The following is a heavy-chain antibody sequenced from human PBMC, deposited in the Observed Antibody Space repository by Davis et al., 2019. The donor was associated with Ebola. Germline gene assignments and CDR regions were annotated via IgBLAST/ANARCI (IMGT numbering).Heavy chain of an antibody. CDR2: IRSKANSYAT. Sequence: PGGSLRLSCAASGFTFSGSAMHWVRQASGKGLEWVGRIRSKANSYATAYAASVKGRFTISRDDSKNTAYLQMNSLRAEDTAVYYCAKSPFAHYYYYGMDVWGQGTTVTVSS. CDR3: AKSPFAHYYYYGMDV. CDR1: GFTFSGSA. J-gene: IGHJ6*02. D-gene: IGHD3-10*01. V-gene: IGHV3-73*01.